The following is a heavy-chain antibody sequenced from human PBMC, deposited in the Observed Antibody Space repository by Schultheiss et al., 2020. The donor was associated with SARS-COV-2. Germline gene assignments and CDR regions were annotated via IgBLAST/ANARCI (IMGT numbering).Heavy chain of an antibody. J-gene: IGHJ4*02. V-gene: IGHV4-39*01. D-gene: IGHD3-22*01. CDR1: GGSISSGSYY. CDR3: ARHPDYYYDSSGDYYPSN. Sequence: SETLSLTCTVSGGSISSGSYYWSWIRQPPGKGLEWIGEINHSGSTNYNPSLKSRVTISVDTSKNQFSLKLSSVTAADTAVYYCARHPDYYYDSSGDYYPSNWGQGTLVTVSS. CDR2: INHSGST.